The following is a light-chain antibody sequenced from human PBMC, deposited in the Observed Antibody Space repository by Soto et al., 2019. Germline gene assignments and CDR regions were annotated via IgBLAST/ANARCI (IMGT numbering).Light chain of an antibody. CDR2: DAS. Sequence: IQSTHPPPSLSPSLGDRVTMTCRASQSIGTWLAWYQQKPGKAPKLLIYDASNLETGVPSRFSGSGSGTDFTFTISSLQPEDIATYYCQQYDNVFLYTFGQGTKVDIK. CDR1: QSIGTW. J-gene: IGKJ2*01. V-gene: IGKV1-33*01. CDR3: QQYDNVFLYT.